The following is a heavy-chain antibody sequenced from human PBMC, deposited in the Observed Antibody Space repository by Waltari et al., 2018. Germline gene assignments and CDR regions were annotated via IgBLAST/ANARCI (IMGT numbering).Heavy chain of an antibody. CDR2: TSYDENNK. D-gene: IGHD2-2*01. CDR1: GSIFSTYA. J-gene: IGHJ4*02. V-gene: IGHV3-30-3*01. CDR3: VRDGVGVVPGAVRLDC. Sequence: QVQLVESGGGVVQPGRSLRLSCAASGSIFSTYACQWVRPVQGQGLEWVAATSYDENNKNYADAVKGRFTISKDNSKNTVYLQMDSLRTEDTAVYYCVRDGVGVVPGAVRLDCWGQGALVTVSS.